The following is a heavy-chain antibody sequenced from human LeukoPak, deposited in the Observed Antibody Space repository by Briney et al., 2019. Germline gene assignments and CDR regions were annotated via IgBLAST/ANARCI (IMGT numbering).Heavy chain of an antibody. CDR1: GGSVNSGSYY. Sequence: SETLSLTCLVSGGSVNSGSYYWSWIRQSPGKGLEWIGYIYHSGSTNYNPSLKSRVTTSIDTSKNQFSLKLSSVTAADTAVYYCAREVVIFPHYYYYGMDVWGQGTTVTVSS. V-gene: IGHV4-61*01. D-gene: IGHD3-16*01. CDR2: IYHSGST. CDR3: AREVVIFPHYYYYGMDV. J-gene: IGHJ6*02.